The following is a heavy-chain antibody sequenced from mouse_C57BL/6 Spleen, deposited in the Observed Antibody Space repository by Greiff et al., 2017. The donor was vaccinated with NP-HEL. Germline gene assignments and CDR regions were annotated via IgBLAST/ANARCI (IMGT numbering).Heavy chain of an antibody. CDR1: GYTFTSYW. CDR2: IHPNSGST. J-gene: IGHJ4*01. CDR3: ARELRGDAMDY. Sequence: VQLQQPGAELVKPGASVKLSCKASGYTFTSYWMHWVKQRPGQGLEWIGMIHPNSGSTNYNEKFKSKATLTVDKSSSTAYMQLSSLTSEDSAVYYCARELRGDAMDYWGQGTSVTVSS. D-gene: IGHD1-1*01. V-gene: IGHV1-64*01.